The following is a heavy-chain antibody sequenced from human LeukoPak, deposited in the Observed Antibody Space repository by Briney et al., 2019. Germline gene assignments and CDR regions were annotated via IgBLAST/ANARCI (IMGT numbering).Heavy chain of an antibody. CDR3: ARVGSSWPHYYFDY. CDR2: IYYSGST. D-gene: IGHD6-13*01. Sequence: PSETLSLTCTVSGGSISSYYWSWIRQPPGKGLEWIGYIYYSGSTNYNPSLKSRVTISVDTSKNHFSLKLSSVTAADTAVYNCARVGSSWPHYYFDYWGQGTLVTVSS. CDR1: GGSISSYY. V-gene: IGHV4-59*12. J-gene: IGHJ4*02.